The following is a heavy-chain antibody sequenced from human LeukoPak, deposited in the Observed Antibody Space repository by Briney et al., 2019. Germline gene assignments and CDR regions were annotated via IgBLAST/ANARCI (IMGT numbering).Heavy chain of an antibody. J-gene: IGHJ4*02. CDR1: GGTFSSYA. V-gene: IGHV1-69*13. Sequence: ASVKVSCKASGGTFSSYAISWVRQAPGQGLEWMGGIIPIFGTANYAQKFQGRVTITADESTSTAYMELSSLRSGDTAVYYCARPRGYSYGFDYWGQGTLVTVSS. D-gene: IGHD5-18*01. CDR3: ARPRGYSYGFDY. CDR2: IIPIFGTA.